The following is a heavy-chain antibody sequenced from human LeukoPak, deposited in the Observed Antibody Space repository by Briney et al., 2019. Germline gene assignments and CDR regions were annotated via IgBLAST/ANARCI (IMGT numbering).Heavy chain of an antibody. J-gene: IGHJ4*02. D-gene: IGHD6-19*01. Sequence: GGSLRLSCAASGFTVSSYAMGWVRQAPGGGRGWVSAISGSGGSTYYADSVKGRSTISRDNSKNTLYLQMNSLRAEDTAVYYCAKALIAVAGTGFDYWGQGTLVTVSS. CDR2: ISGSGGST. CDR1: GFTVSSYA. V-gene: IGHV3-23*01. CDR3: AKALIAVAGTGFDY.